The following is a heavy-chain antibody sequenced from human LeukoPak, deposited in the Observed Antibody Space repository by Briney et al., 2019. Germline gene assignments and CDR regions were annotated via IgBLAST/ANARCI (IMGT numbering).Heavy chain of an antibody. V-gene: IGHV3-21*06. CDR3: ARNPTLRWRRIAAAGTTGLAFDP. D-gene: IGHD6-13*01. Sequence: GGSLRLSCAASGFTFSSSGMNWVRQAPGKGLEWVSSISSTGNYIYYTESMKGRFTISRDNAKNSLFLQMNSLRAEDTAVYYCARNPTLRWRRIAAAGTTGLAFDPWGQGTLVTVSS. CDR2: ISSTGNYI. J-gene: IGHJ5*02. CDR1: GFTFSSSG.